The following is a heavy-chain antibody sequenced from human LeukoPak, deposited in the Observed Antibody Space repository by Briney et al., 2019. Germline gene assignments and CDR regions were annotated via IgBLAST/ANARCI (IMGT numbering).Heavy chain of an antibody. CDR2: ISSSSSYI. CDR3: AAKTVTPFDY. CDR1: GFTFSSYS. Sequence: GGSLRLSCAASGFTFSSYSMNWVRQASGKGLEWVSSISSSSSYIYYADSVKGRFTISRDNAKNSLYLQMNSLRAEDTAVYSCAAKTVTPFDYWGQGTLVTVSS. J-gene: IGHJ4*02. D-gene: IGHD4-17*01. V-gene: IGHV3-21*01.